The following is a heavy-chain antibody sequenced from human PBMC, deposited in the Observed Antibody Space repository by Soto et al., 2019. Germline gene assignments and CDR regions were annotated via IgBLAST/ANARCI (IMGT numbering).Heavy chain of an antibody. CDR3: ASDYDFWSGYPEPYYYYYGMDV. D-gene: IGHD3-3*01. J-gene: IGHJ6*02. CDR1: GGTFSSYA. CDR2: IIPIFGTA. V-gene: IGHV1-69*01. Sequence: QVQLVQSGAEVKKPGSSVKVSCKASGGTFSSYAISWVRQAPGQGLEWMGGIIPIFGTANYAQKFQGRVTITADESTSTGYMELSSLRSEDTAVYYCASDYDFWSGYPEPYYYYYGMDVWGQGTTVTVSS.